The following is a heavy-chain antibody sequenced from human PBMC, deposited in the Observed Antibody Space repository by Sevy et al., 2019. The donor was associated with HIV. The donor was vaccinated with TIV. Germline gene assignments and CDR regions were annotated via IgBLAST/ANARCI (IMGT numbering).Heavy chain of an antibody. V-gene: IGHV3-23*01. D-gene: IGHD3-9*01. CDR1: GFTFSSYV. J-gene: IGHJ4*02. Sequence: GGSLRLSCAASGFTFSSYVMSWVRQAPGKGLEWVSAISGSGDNTYYADSVKGRFTISRDNSKNTLYLQMNSLRAEDTAVYYCAKGPDILTGYFDYRGQGTLVTVSS. CDR3: AKGPDILTGYFDY. CDR2: ISGSGDNT.